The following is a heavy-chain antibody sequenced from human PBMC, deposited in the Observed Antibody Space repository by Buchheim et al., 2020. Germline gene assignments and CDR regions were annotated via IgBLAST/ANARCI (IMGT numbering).Heavy chain of an antibody. CDR2: ITGNSGAI. Sequence: EVQLVESGGGLVQPGGSLRLSCAASGFSFSDYSMNWVRQAPGKGLEWISYITGNSGAIYYADSVKGRFTVSRDNAKNSLYLQMNSLGGEDTAKYYCTRDRSYNFFDYWGQGTL. CDR3: TRDRSYNFFDY. J-gene: IGHJ4*02. D-gene: IGHD1-26*01. CDR1: GFSFSDYS. V-gene: IGHV3-48*01.